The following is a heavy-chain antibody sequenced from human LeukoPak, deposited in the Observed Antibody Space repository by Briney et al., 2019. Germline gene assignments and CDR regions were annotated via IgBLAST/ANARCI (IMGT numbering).Heavy chain of an antibody. Sequence: SETLSLTCTVSGGSISYYYWSWIRQSPGKGLEWIGYIYYSGTTNYNPSLKSRVAISVDTSKNQFSLQLRSVTAADTAVYYCAREDPQTTVPEGMDVWGQGTTVTASS. D-gene: IGHD4-17*01. CDR2: IYYSGTT. CDR1: GGSISYYY. V-gene: IGHV4-59*01. J-gene: IGHJ6*02. CDR3: AREDPQTTVPEGMDV.